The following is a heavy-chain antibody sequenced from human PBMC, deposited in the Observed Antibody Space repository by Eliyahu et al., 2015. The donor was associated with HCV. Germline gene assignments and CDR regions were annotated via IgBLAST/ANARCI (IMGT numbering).Heavy chain of an antibody. CDR3: VKGSGSVIVIVEYHFDS. J-gene: IGHJ4*02. V-gene: IGHV3-9*01. CDR2: IGWNGETV. Sequence: EVQLAESGGKLVQSGRSLRLSCAXSGXSFDDSXMHWVRQAPGRGLEWISGIGWNGETVXYADSVKGRFTISRDNAKNLLYLQMDSLRPDDTASYYCVKGSGSVIVIVEYHFDSWGQGTLVTVSP. D-gene: IGHD3-16*02. CDR1: GXSFDDSX.